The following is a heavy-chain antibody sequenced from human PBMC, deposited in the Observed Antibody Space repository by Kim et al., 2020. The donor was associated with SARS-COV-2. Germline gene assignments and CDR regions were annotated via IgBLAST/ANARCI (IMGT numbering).Heavy chain of an antibody. J-gene: IGHJ4*02. V-gene: IGHV4-4*02. CDR3: ARGDGASSSWFVFDY. Sequence: SETLSLTCAVSGGSISSSNWWSWVRQPPGKGLEWIGEIYHSGSTNYNPSLKSRVTISVDKSKNQFSLKLSSVTAADTAVYYCARGDGASSSWFVFDYWGQGTLVTVSS. CDR1: GGSISSSNW. D-gene: IGHD6-13*01. CDR2: IYHSGST.